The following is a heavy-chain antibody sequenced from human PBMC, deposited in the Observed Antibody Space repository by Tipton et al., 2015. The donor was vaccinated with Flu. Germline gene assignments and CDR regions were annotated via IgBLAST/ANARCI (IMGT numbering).Heavy chain of an antibody. CDR3: ARVIRYYYGSGHALPKHWFDP. Sequence: LRLSCAVYGGSFSGYYWSWIRQPPGKGLEWIGEINHSGSTNYNPSLKSRVTISVDTSKNQFSLKLSSVTAADTAVYYCARVIRYYYGSGHALPKHWFDPWGQGTLVTVSS. V-gene: IGHV4-34*01. J-gene: IGHJ5*02. CDR1: GGSFSGYY. CDR2: INHSGST. D-gene: IGHD3-10*01.